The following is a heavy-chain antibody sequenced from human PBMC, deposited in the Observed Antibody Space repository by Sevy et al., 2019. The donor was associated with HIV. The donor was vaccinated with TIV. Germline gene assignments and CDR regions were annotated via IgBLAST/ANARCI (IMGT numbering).Heavy chain of an antibody. CDR2: ISYAGDNK. Sequence: GGSLRLSCAASGFAFSDYAMHWVRQAPGKGLEWVAAISYAGDNKYFADSVKGRFTVSKDNSKNTLYREMNSLRAEDTAVYYWAKAHADCSGGTCYTAHYYYDMDVWGRGATVTVSS. CDR3: AKAHADCSGGTCYTAHYYYDMDV. V-gene: IGHV3-30*18. J-gene: IGHJ6*02. CDR1: GFAFSDYA. D-gene: IGHD2-15*01.